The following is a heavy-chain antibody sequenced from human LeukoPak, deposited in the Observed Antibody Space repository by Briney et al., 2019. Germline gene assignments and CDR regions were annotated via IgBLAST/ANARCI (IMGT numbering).Heavy chain of an antibody. CDR2: IKEDESEM. D-gene: IGHD3-16*01. V-gene: IGHV3-7*01. Sequence: PGGSLRLSCAASGFVFTTYTMSWVRQAPGKGLEWVANIKEDESEMNYVDSVKGRFTISRDNAKNFMYLEMNSLRVEDTAIYYCTREYWGIDYWGQGVLVTVSS. CDR1: GFVFTTYT. J-gene: IGHJ4*02. CDR3: TREYWGIDY.